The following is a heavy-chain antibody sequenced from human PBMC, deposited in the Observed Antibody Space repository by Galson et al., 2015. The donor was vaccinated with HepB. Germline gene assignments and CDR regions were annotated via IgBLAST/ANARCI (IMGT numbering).Heavy chain of an antibody. D-gene: IGHD6-13*01. CDR1: GFTFSSYS. CDR3: ARPRGYSSSWYPFDY. Sequence: SLRLSCAASGFTFSSYSMNWVRQAPGKGLEWVSSISSSSSYIYYADSVKGRFTISRDSAKNSLYLQMNSLRAEDTAVYYCARPRGYSSSWYPFDYWGQGTLVTVSS. CDR2: ISSSSSYI. V-gene: IGHV3-21*01. J-gene: IGHJ4*02.